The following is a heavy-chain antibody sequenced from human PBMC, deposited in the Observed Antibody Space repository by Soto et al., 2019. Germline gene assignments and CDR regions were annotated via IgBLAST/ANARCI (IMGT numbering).Heavy chain of an antibody. CDR3: AREGSYSAYNFAHGIQLWSFDF. CDR2: IFSSGST. V-gene: IGHV4-4*07. Sequence: QVRLQESGPGLLKPSETLSLTCPVSGGSINTFYWSWVRQPAGKGLEWIGRIFSSGSTSFNPSLESRVAMSVDTSKNHFSINLSSVTAADMAVYYCAREGSYSAYNFAHGIQLWSFDFWGQGALVTVSS. J-gene: IGHJ4*02. D-gene: IGHD5-12*01. CDR1: GGSINTFY.